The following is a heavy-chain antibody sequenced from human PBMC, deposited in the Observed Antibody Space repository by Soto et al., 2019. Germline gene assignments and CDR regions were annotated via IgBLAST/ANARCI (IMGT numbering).Heavy chain of an antibody. CDR3: AKTLWEVGATIFFDY. Sequence: EVQLLESGGGLVQPGGSLRLSCAASGFTFSSYAMSWVRQAPGKGLEWVSAISGSGGSTYYADSVKGRFTISRDHSKNTLYLPMNSLRAADTAVYYCAKTLWEVGATIFFDYWGQGTLVTVSS. CDR2: ISGSGGST. CDR1: GFTFSSYA. D-gene: IGHD1-26*01. J-gene: IGHJ4*02. V-gene: IGHV3-23*01.